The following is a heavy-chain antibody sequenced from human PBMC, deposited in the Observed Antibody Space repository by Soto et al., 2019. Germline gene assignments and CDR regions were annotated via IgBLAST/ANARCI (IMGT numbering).Heavy chain of an antibody. Sequence: SETLSLTCTVSGGSISSSSYYWGWIRQPPGKGLEWIGSIYYSGSTYYNPSLKSRVTISVDTSKNQFSLKLSSVTAADTAVYYCARIRFLEGIDYYYYMDVWGKGTMVTVSS. D-gene: IGHD3-3*01. CDR2: IYYSGST. J-gene: IGHJ6*03. CDR1: GGSISSSSYY. CDR3: ARIRFLEGIDYYYYMDV. V-gene: IGHV4-39*01.